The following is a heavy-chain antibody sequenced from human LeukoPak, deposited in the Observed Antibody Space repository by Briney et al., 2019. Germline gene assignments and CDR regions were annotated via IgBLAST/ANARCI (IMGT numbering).Heavy chain of an antibody. V-gene: IGHV4-61*02. D-gene: IGHD5-18*01. CDR3: ARHVRGYSYGYWVYYYYYMDV. CDR2: IYTSGST. Sequence: SETLSLTCTVSGGSISSGSYYWSWIRQPAGKGLEWIGRIYTSGSTYYNPSLKSRVTISVDTSKNQFSLKLSSVTAADTAVYYCARHVRGYSYGYWVYYYYYMDVWGKGTTVTISS. J-gene: IGHJ6*03. CDR1: GGSISSGSYY.